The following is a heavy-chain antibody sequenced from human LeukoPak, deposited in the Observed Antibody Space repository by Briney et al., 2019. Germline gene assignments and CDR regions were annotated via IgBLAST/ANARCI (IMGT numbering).Heavy chain of an antibody. D-gene: IGHD3-10*01. J-gene: IGHJ6*03. CDR2: INHSGST. V-gene: IGHV4-34*01. CDR1: GGSFSGYY. Sequence: SETLSLTCAVYGGSFSGYYWSWIRQPPGKGLEWIGEINHSGSTNYNPSLKSRVTISVDTSKNQFSLKLSSVTAADTAVYYCAGGVIGYYYYYYYMDVWGKGTTVTISS. CDR3: AGGVIGYYYYYYYMDV.